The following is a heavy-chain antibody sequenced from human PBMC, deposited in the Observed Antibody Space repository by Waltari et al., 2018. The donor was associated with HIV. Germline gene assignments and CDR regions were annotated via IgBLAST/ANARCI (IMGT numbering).Heavy chain of an antibody. CDR3: ARNTTSSPWFDS. Sequence: QLQLQESGPGLVKPSETLSLTCSVPGESMTSGPSYWAWIRQPPGKPLEWIATIYYIGTTYYNPSFKSRVTMSVDTSRNQFSLTLNSVTAADTAVYYCARNTTSSPWFDSWGPGTPVAVSS. CDR2: IYYIGTT. D-gene: IGHD6-6*01. V-gene: IGHV4-39*07. J-gene: IGHJ5*01. CDR1: GESMTSGPSY.